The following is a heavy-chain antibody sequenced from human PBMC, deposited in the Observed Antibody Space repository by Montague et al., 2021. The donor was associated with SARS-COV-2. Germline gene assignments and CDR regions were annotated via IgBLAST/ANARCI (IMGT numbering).Heavy chain of an antibody. J-gene: IGHJ4*02. CDR3: ARSWGQWPLWRYYFDY. D-gene: IGHD6-19*01. CDR1: GGSISSSSYY. CDR2: IYYRGST. Sequence: SETLSLTCTVSGGSISSSSYYWGWIRQPPGKGLEWIGSIYYRGSTYYNPSLKSRVTISVDTSKNQFSLKLSSVTAADTAVYYCARSWGQWPLWRYYFDYWGQGTLVTVSS. V-gene: IGHV4-39*01.